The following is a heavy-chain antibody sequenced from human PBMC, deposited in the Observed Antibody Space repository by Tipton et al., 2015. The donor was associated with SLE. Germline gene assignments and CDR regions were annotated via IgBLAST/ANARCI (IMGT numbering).Heavy chain of an antibody. V-gene: IGHV3-48*01. D-gene: IGHD5-18*01. CDR1: GFTFSSYS. CDR3: ASLDQGYNYGLDY. J-gene: IGHJ4*02. Sequence: GSLRLSCAASGFTFSSYSMNWVRQAPGKGLEWVSYISSSSVTIYYADSVKGRFTISRDNAKNSLYLQMNSLRAEDTAVYYCASLDQGYNYGLDYWGQGTLVTVSS. CDR2: ISSSSVTI.